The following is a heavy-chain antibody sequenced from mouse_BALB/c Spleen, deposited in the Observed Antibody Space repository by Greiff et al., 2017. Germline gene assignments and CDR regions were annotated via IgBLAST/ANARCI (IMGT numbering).Heavy chain of an antibody. J-gene: IGHJ2*01. CDR3: ARDLRPYYFDY. CDR1: GFSLTSYG. CDR2: IWAGGST. Sequence: VQRVESGPGLVAPSQSLSITCTVSGFSLTSYGVHWVRQPPGKGLEWLGVIWAGGSTNYNSALMSRLSISKDNSKSQVFLKMNSLQTDDTAMYYCARDLRPYYFDYWGQGTTLTVSS. V-gene: IGHV2-9*02. D-gene: IGHD1-2*01.